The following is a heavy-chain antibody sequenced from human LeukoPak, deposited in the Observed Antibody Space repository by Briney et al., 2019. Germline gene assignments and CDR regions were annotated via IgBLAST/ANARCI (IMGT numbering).Heavy chain of an antibody. CDR1: GFTFSIYG. J-gene: IGHJ3*02. V-gene: IGHV3-23*01. Sequence: SGGSLRLSCAASGFTFSIYGMSWVRQAPGKGLDWVAAISGSGGSTYYAYSVKGRFTISRDNSKNTLYLQMNSLRAEDTAVYYCAKLGDYYGSGSSDAFDIWGQGTTVTVSS. CDR2: ISGSGGST. D-gene: IGHD3-10*01. CDR3: AKLGDYYGSGSSDAFDI.